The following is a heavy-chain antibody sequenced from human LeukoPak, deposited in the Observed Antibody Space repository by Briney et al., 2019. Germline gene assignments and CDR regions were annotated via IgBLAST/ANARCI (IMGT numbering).Heavy chain of an antibody. CDR3: ARPSLDGGSCYDY. CDR1: GYSFSTFD. Sequence: ASVKVSCKASGYSFSTFDINWVRQAPGQGPEWMGWMNPNSGNTGYAQKFQGRVTLTRSTSMTTAYMELSSLRSEDTAVYYCARPSLDGGSCYDYWGQGTPVTISS. J-gene: IGHJ4*02. V-gene: IGHV1-8*01. D-gene: IGHD2-15*01. CDR2: MNPNSGNT.